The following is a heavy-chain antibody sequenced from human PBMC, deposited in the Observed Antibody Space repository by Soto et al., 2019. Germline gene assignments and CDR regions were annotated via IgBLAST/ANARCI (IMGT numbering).Heavy chain of an antibody. CDR3: ARERYDYGSGRYLDG. CDR2: IYYSGST. D-gene: IGHD3-10*01. V-gene: IGHV4-31*03. Sequence: SEPLSLTCTVSGGSISSGGYYWSWIRQHPGKGLEWIGYIYYSGSTYYNPSLKSRVTISVDTSKYQFSLKLSSVTAADTAVYYCARERYDYGSGRYLDGWGQGTTVT. J-gene: IGHJ6*02. CDR1: GGSISSGGYY.